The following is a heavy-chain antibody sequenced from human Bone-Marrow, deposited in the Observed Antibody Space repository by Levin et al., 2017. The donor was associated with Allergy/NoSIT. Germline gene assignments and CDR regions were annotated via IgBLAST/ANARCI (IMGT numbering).Heavy chain of an antibody. Sequence: GGSLRLSCAASGFTFSSYGMHWVRQAPGKGLEWVAVIWYDGSNKYYADSVKGRFTISRDNSKNTLYLQMNSLRAEDTAVYYCARGSVVGWFDPWGQGTLVTVSS. J-gene: IGHJ5*02. CDR2: IWYDGSNK. V-gene: IGHV3-33*01. CDR3: ARGSVVGWFDP. CDR1: GFTFSSYG.